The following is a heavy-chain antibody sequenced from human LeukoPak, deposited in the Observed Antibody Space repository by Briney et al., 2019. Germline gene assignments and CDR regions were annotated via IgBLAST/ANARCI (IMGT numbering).Heavy chain of an antibody. CDR3: ARQAEGSSSGPYFFDY. Sequence: SETLSLTCTVSGGSITTSRYYWGWIRQPPGKVLEWIGSAFHGGNSYYNPPLKSRVTVSVDTSNNQFSLRLTSVTAADTALYYCARQAEGSSSGPYFFDYWGQGTLVTVSS. CDR1: GGSITTSRYY. V-gene: IGHV4-39*01. D-gene: IGHD5-18*01. CDR2: AFHGGNS. J-gene: IGHJ4*02.